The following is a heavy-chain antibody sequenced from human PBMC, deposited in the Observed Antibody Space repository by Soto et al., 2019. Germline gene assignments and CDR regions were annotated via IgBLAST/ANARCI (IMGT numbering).Heavy chain of an antibody. CDR2: ISWNSDST. Sequence: GGSLRLSCAASGFTFNDFAMHWVRQVPGKGLEWVSSISWNSDSTGYADSVKGRFTISRDNAKNSLYLQVNSLRTEDTALYYCEKAANSNYEDNWFDPWGQGTLVTVPS. CDR3: EKAANSNYEDNWFDP. CDR1: GFTFNDFA. J-gene: IGHJ5*02. V-gene: IGHV3-9*01. D-gene: IGHD4-4*01.